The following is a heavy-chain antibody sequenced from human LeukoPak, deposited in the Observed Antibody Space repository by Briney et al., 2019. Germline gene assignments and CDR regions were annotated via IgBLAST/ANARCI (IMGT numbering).Heavy chain of an antibody. CDR3: ARAQLEYCGMTSCYAFDS. CDR2: ISYDGSNK. CDR1: GFTFSSYA. D-gene: IGHD2-2*01. J-gene: IGHJ4*02. Sequence: GGSLRLSCAASGFTFSSYAMHWVRQAPGKGLEWVAVISYDGSNKYYADSVKGRFTISRDNSKNTLYLQMNSLRDVDTAVYYCARAQLEYCGMTSCYAFDSWGQGTLVTVSS. V-gene: IGHV3-30*04.